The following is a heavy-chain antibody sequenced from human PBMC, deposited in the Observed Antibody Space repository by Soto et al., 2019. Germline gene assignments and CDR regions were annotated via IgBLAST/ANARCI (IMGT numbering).Heavy chain of an antibody. J-gene: IGHJ5*02. D-gene: IGHD6-13*01. CDR3: ARHRINRGSWYWVDP. V-gene: IGHV4-39*01. CDR1: GGSISSSDYY. Sequence: PSETLSLTCTVSGGSISSSDYYWAWIRQPPGKGLEWLATIYYSGSIYYSPSLKSRATISVDTSKNQISLNLSSVTAADTALYYCARHRINRGSWYWVDPWGQGTLVTVYS. CDR2: IYYSGSI.